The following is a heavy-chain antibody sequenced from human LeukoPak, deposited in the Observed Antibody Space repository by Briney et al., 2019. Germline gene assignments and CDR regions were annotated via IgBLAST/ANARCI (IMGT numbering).Heavy chain of an antibody. Sequence: GASVKVSCKASGCTFTNYGISWVRQAPGQGLEGMGWISAYSGNTNYAQKLQGRVTMTTDTSTSTACMELRSLRSDDTAVYYCARHYDSSGSTFDYWGQGTLVTVSS. CDR3: ARHYDSSGSTFDY. V-gene: IGHV1-18*01. CDR2: ISAYSGNT. J-gene: IGHJ4*02. CDR1: GCTFTNYG. D-gene: IGHD3-22*01.